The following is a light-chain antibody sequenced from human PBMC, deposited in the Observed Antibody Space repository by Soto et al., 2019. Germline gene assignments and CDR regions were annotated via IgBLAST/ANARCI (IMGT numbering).Light chain of an antibody. CDR3: QQYNNWSPLT. CDR2: GAS. CDR1: QSVSSN. Sequence: EIVMTQSPATLSVSPGGSVTLSCRASQSVSSNLAWYQQKPGQAPRLLIYGASTRATGIPARFIGRGSGTEFTLTISSLQSEDFAVYYCQQYNNWSPLTFGGGTKVEI. V-gene: IGKV3-15*01. J-gene: IGKJ4*01.